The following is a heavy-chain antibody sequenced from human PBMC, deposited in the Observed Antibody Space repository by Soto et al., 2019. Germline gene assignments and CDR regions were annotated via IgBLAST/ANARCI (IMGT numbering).Heavy chain of an antibody. V-gene: IGHV4-34*01. J-gene: IGHJ4*02. CDR1: GGSFSGYY. D-gene: IGHD3-3*01. CDR2: INHSGST. Sequence: ETLSLTCAVYGGSFSGYYWSWIRQPPGKGLEWIGEINHSGSTNYNPSLKSRVTISVDTSKNQFSLKLSSVTAADTAVYYCARVLASTISVGNFDYWGQGTLVTVSS. CDR3: ARVLASTISVGNFDY.